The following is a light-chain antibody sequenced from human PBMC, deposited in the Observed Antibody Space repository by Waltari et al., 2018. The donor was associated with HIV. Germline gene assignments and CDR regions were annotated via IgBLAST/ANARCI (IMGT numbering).Light chain of an antibody. CDR1: SSNIGNNA. CDR3: AAAWDDSLNGPV. Sequence: QSVLTQPPSVSKAPRQRVTISCSGSSSNIGNNAVNWYQQLPGKAPKLLIYYDDLLPSGVSDRFSGSKSGTSASLAISGLQSEDEADYYCAAAWDDSLNGPVFGGGTKLTVL. CDR2: YDD. J-gene: IGLJ2*01. V-gene: IGLV1-36*01.